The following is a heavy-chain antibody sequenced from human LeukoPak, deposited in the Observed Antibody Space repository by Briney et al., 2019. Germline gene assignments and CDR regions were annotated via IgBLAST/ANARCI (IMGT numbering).Heavy chain of an antibody. Sequence: ASVKVSCKASGGTFSSYAISWVRQAPGQGLEWMGGIIPIFGTANYAQKFQGRVTITADESTSTAYMELSSLRSEDTAVYYCARSDIDYDFWSGYYSYYYYGMDVWGQGTTVTVSS. J-gene: IGHJ6*02. CDR3: ARSDIDYDFWSGYYSYYYYGMDV. CDR2: IIPIFGTA. D-gene: IGHD3-3*01. V-gene: IGHV1-69*13. CDR1: GGTFSSYA.